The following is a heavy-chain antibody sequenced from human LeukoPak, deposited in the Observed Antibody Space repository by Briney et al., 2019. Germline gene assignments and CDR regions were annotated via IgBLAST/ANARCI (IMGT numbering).Heavy chain of an antibody. CDR3: DQQLVPTDAFDV. D-gene: IGHD6-13*01. Sequence: PGGSLRLSCVASGFTFSNYGMHWVRQAPGKGLEWVAFIRSDGNSKYYADSVKGRFTISRDNSKNTLYLQMNSLRGDDTAAYYCDQQLVPTDAFDVWGQGTMVSVSS. CDR1: GFTFSNYG. J-gene: IGHJ3*01. CDR2: IRSDGNSK. V-gene: IGHV3-30*02.